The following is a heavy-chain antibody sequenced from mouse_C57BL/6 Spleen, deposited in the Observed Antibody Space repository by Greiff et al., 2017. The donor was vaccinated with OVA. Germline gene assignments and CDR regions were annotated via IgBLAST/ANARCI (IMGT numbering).Heavy chain of an antibody. Sequence: LQESGPGLVKPSQSLSLTCSVTGYSITSGYYWNWIRQFPGNKLEWMGYISYDGSNNYNPSLKNRISITRDTSKNQFFLKLNSVTTEDTATYYCARDWTTTFAYWGQGTLVTVSA. CDR1: GYSITSGYY. D-gene: IGHD1-1*01. CDR2: ISYDGSN. V-gene: IGHV3-6*01. CDR3: ARDWTTTFAY. J-gene: IGHJ3*01.